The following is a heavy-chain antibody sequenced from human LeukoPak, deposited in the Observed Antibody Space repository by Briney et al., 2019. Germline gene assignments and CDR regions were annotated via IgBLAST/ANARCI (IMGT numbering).Heavy chain of an antibody. CDR3: AKDRAVYDILYYFDY. J-gene: IGHJ4*02. CDR2: ISYDGSNK. CDR1: GFTFSSYG. D-gene: IGHD3-9*01. Sequence: PGGSLRLSCAASGFTFSSYGMHWVRQAPGKGLEWVAVISYDGSNKYYADSVKGRFTISRDNSKNTLYLQMDSLRAEDTAVYYCAKDRAVYDILYYFDYWGQGTLVTVSS. V-gene: IGHV3-30*18.